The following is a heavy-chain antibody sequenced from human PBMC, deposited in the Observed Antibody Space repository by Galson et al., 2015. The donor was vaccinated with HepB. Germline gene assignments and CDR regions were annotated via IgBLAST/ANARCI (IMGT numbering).Heavy chain of an antibody. CDR1: GFTFSSYA. V-gene: IGHV3-30-3*01. Sequence: SLRLSCAASGFTFSSYAMHWVRQAPGKGLEWVAVISYDGSNKYYADSVKGRFTISRDNSKNTLYLQMNSLRAEDTAVYYCARDFGEGGYYGDYLGFDYWGQGTLVTVSS. CDR3: ARDFGEGGYYGDYLGFDY. CDR2: ISYDGSNK. D-gene: IGHD4-17*01. J-gene: IGHJ4*02.